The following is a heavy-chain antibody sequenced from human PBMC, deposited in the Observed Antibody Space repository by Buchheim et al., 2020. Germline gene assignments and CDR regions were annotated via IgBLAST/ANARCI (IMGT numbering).Heavy chain of an antibody. Sequence: QVQLVESGGGVVQPGRSLRLSCAASGFTFSSYGMHWVRQAPGKGLEWVAVISLDGSNKYYADSVKGRVTIITDNSKNTPYLQMNSLRAEDTAVYYCAKGGYSFVVWGQGTT. CDR3: AKGGYSFVV. V-gene: IGHV3-30*18. CDR2: ISLDGSNK. CDR1: GFTFSSYG. D-gene: IGHD6-13*01. J-gene: IGHJ6*02.